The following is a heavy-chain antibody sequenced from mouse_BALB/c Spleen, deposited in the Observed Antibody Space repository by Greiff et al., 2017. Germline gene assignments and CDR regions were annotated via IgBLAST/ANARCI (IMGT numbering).Heavy chain of an antibody. CDR1: GYTFTDYN. CDR3: ARGGGHWYFDV. J-gene: IGHJ1*01. V-gene: IGHV1S29*02. CDR2: IYPYNGGT. Sequence: EVQLQQSGPELVKPGASVKISCKASGYTFTDYNMHWVKQSHGKSLEWIGYIYPYNGGTGYNQKFKSKATLTVDNSSSTAYMELRSLTSEDSAVYYCARGGGHWYFDVWGAGTTVTVSS.